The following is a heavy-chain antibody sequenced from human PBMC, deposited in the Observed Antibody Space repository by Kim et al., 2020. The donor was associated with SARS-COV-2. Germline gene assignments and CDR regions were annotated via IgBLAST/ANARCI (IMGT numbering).Heavy chain of an antibody. CDR3: ARHNRLGADHSGSFRDYGSGSYYIYYYYYYGMDV. D-gene: IGHD3-10*01. CDR1: GYSFTSYW. Sequence: GESLKISCKGSGYSFTSYWIGWVRQMPGKGLEWMGIIYPGDSDTRYSPSFQGQVTISADKSISTAYLQWSSLKASDTAMYYCARHNRLGADHSGSFRDYGSGSYYIYYYYYYGMDVWGQGTTVTVSS. V-gene: IGHV5-51*01. CDR2: IYPGDSDT. J-gene: IGHJ6*02.